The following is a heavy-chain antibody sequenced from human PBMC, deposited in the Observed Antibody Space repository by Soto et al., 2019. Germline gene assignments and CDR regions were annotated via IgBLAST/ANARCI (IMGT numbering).Heavy chain of an antibody. D-gene: IGHD6-19*01. V-gene: IGHV3-74*01. CDR1: GFTFSSYW. CDR2: INSDGSST. CDR3: ARVRYSSGWFPFDY. J-gene: IGHJ4*02. Sequence: GGSLRLSCAASGFTFSSYWMHWVRQAPGKGLVWVSRINSDGSSTSYADSVKGRFTISRDNAKNTLYLQMNSLRAEDTAVYYCARVRYSSGWFPFDYWGQGTLVTVSS.